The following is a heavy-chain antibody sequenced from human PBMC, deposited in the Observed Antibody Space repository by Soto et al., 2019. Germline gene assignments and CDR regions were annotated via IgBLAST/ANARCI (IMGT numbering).Heavy chain of an antibody. Sequence: SETLSLTCTVSGGSISSGGYYWSWIRQHPGKGLEWIGYIYYSGSTYYNPSLKSRVTISVDTSKNQFSLKLSSVTAADTAVYYCARARNWNYSWFDPWGQGTLVT. CDR3: ARARNWNYSWFDP. D-gene: IGHD1-7*01. J-gene: IGHJ5*02. V-gene: IGHV4-31*03. CDR1: GGSISSGGYY. CDR2: IYYSGST.